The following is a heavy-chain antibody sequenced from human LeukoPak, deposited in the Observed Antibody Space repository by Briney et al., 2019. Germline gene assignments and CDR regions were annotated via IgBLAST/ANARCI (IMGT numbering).Heavy chain of an antibody. V-gene: IGHV1-18*01. D-gene: IGHD3-3*01. Sequence: ASVKVSCKASGYTFTSYGISWVRQAPGQGLEWMGWISAYNGNTNYAQKLPGRVTMATDTSTSTAYMELRSLRSDDTAVYYCARAPIRFLAGMDVWGQGTTVTVSS. CDR1: GYTFTSYG. CDR2: ISAYNGNT. CDR3: ARAPIRFLAGMDV. J-gene: IGHJ6*02.